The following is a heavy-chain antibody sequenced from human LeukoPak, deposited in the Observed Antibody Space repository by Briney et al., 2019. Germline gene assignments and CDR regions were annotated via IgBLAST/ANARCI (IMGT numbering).Heavy chain of an antibody. CDR1: GFTFSSYW. V-gene: IGHV3-74*01. CDR2: INSDGSTT. Sequence: PGGSLRLSCAASGFTFSSYWMHWVRQVPGKELVWVSRINSDGSTTDYADSVQGRFIISRDNAKSTLYLQMHSLRPEDTAVYYCARGWAVIAGSVLDQWGQGSLVTVSS. CDR3: ARGWAVIAGSVLDQ. J-gene: IGHJ4*02. D-gene: IGHD2/OR15-2a*01.